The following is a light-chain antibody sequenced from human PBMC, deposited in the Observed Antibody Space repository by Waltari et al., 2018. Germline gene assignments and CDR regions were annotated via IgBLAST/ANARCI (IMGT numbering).Light chain of an antibody. CDR1: QSLLHTDGYNY. J-gene: IGKJ4*01. Sequence: EIVMTQSPLSLPVTPGEPASISCRSSQSLLHTDGYNYLDWYLQKAGQSPQLLIYLASHRASGGPDRFSGSGSGTDFTLKISRVEAEDVGVYYCMQAVQGLSFGGGTKVEI. CDR3: MQAVQGLS. V-gene: IGKV2-28*01. CDR2: LAS.